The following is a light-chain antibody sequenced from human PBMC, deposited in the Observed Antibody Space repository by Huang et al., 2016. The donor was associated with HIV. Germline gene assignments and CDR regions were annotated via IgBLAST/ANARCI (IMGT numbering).Light chain of an antibody. CDR1: QSVSSN. J-gene: IGKJ2*01. Sequence: EVVMTQSPATLSVSPGERVTLSCRASQSVSSNLAWYQQKPGQPPRLLIYGTSTRATGIPARVSGSGSGTEFTLTISSLQSEDFAVYYCHQYNNWYPYTFGQGTKLEIK. V-gene: IGKV3-15*01. CDR2: GTS. CDR3: HQYNNWYPYT.